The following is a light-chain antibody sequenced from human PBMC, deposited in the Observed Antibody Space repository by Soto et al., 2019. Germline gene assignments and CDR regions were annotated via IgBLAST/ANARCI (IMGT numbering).Light chain of an antibody. J-gene: IGKJ1*01. Sequence: EIVMTQSPATLSVSPGERATLSCRASQSVSSNLAWYQQKPGQAPRLLMYGASTRATGIPARFSGSGSGTEFTLTLSSLQSADFAVYFCQQYNNWARTFGQGTKV. CDR3: QQYNNWART. CDR2: GAS. V-gene: IGKV3-15*01. CDR1: QSVSSN.